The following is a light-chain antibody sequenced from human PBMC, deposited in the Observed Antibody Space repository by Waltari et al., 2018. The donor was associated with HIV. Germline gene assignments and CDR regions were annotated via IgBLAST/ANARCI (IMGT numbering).Light chain of an antibody. Sequence: DIVMTQSPYSLAVSLGERATITCKSSQNILYISNNKNYLAWYLQKPGQLPQLLIYEVSNRFSGVPDRFSGSGSGTDFTLKISRVEAEDVGVYYCMQSIQLPRTFGQGTKVEIK. CDR1: QNILYISNNKNY. CDR3: MQSIQLPRT. CDR2: EVS. V-gene: IGKV2D-29*01. J-gene: IGKJ1*01.